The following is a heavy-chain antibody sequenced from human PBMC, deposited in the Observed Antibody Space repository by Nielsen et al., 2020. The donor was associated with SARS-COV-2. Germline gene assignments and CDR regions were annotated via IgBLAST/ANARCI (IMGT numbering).Heavy chain of an antibody. CDR2: IYSGGST. J-gene: IGHJ6*02. CDR1: GFTVSSNY. CDR3: AREDGYSPYYYGMDV. V-gene: IGHV3-53*01. Sequence: GESLKISCAASGFTVSSNYMSWVRQAPGKGLEWVSVIYSGGSTYYADSVKGRFTISRDNSKNTLYLQMNSLRAEDTAVYYCAREDGYSPYYYGMDVWGQGTTVTVSS. D-gene: IGHD6-13*01.